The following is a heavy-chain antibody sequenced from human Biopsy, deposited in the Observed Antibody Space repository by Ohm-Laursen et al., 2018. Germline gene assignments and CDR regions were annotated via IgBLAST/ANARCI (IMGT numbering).Heavy chain of an antibody. J-gene: IGHJ5*02. D-gene: IGHD3-3*01. CDR1: GGSITSWTHY. V-gene: IGHV4-39*01. CDR3: ARHDLSDFWSGYPNFFGR. Sequence: SETLSLTCTLSGGSITSWTHYWGRSRQPPGKGLEWIGTVYYSGSTYDNPSLKNRVIISVDTSKNQFSLSLKTVTAADTVVYYCARHDLSDFWSGYPNFFGRWGQGTLVTVSS. CDR2: VYYSGST.